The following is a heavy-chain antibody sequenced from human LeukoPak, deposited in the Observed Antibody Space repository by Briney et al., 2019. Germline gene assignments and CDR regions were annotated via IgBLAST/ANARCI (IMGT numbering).Heavy chain of an antibody. CDR3: ASRPILAYCGGDCYSYWFDP. V-gene: IGHV4-34*01. CDR2: INHSGST. Sequence: SSETLSLTCAVYGGSFSGYYWSWIRQPPGKGLEWIGEINHSGSTNYNPSLKSRVTISVDTSKNQFSLKLSSVTAADTAVYYCASRPILAYCGGDCYSYWFDPWGQGTLVTVSS. CDR1: GGSFSGYY. J-gene: IGHJ5*02. D-gene: IGHD2-21*02.